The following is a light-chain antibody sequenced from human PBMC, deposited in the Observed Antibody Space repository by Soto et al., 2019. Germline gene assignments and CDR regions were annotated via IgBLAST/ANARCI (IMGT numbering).Light chain of an antibody. V-gene: IGLV2-14*03. Sequence: QSALTQPASVSGSPGQSIAISCTGVRTDVADGYDYVSWYQQHPGQAPQLIIYDVSNRPSGVSGRFSGSKSGNTASLTISGLQAEDEAEYYCTSYTGSTRFDVFGTGTKVTVL. CDR1: RTDVADGYDY. CDR3: TSYTGSTRFDV. J-gene: IGLJ1*01. CDR2: DVS.